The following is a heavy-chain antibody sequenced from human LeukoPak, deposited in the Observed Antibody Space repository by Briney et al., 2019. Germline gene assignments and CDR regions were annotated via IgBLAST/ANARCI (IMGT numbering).Heavy chain of an antibody. CDR2: ISAYNGNT. J-gene: IGHJ5*02. D-gene: IGHD3-10*01. Sequence: ASVKVSCKASGYTFTSYGISWVRQAPGQGREWMGWISAYNGNTNYAQKLQGRVTMTTDTSTSTAYMELRSLRSDDTAVYYCARDRGMVRGVIMENWFDPWGQGTLVTVSS. V-gene: IGHV1-18*01. CDR3: ARDRGMVRGVIMENWFDP. CDR1: GYTFTSYG.